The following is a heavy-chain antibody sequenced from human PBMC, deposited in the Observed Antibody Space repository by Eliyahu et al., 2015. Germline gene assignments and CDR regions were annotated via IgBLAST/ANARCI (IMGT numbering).Heavy chain of an antibody. J-gene: IGHJ4*02. CDR1: GGSFSGYY. CDR2: INHRGST. Sequence: QVQLQQWGAGLLKPSETLSLPCAVYGGSFSGYYWSWIRQPPGKGLEWIGEINHRGSTNYNPSLKSRVTISVDTSKNQFSLKLSSVTAADTAVYYCARGRSHRRRFDYWGQGTLVTVSS. V-gene: IGHV4-34*01. CDR3: ARGRSHRRRFDY.